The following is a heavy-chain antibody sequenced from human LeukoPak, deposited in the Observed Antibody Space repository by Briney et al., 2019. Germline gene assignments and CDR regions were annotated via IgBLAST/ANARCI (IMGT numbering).Heavy chain of an antibody. V-gene: IGHV2-70*11. D-gene: IGHD3-22*01. J-gene: IGHJ3*02. CDR3: ARMFSGYYDSSGPSAFDI. Sequence: SGPTLVNPTQTLTLTCTFSGFSLSTSGMCVSWILQPPGKALEWLARIDWDDDKYYSTSLKTRLTISKDTSKNQVVLTMTNMDPVDTATYYCARMFSGYYDSSGPSAFDIWGQGTMVTVSS. CDR2: IDWDDDK. CDR1: GFSLSTSGMC.